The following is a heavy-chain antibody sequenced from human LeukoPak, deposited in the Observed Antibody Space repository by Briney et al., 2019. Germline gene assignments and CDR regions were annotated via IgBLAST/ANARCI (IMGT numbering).Heavy chain of an antibody. J-gene: IGHJ4*02. CDR2: INPNSGGT. CDR3: ARDFGTQSVFRFFDPLL. D-gene: IGHD3-9*01. V-gene: IGHV1-2*02. Sequence: ASVKVSCKASGYTFTGYYMHWVRQAPGQGLEWMGWINPNSGGTNYAQKFQGRVTMTRDTSISTAYMELSRLRSDDTAVYYCARDFGTQSVFRFFDPLLWGQGTLVTVSS. CDR1: GYTFTGYY.